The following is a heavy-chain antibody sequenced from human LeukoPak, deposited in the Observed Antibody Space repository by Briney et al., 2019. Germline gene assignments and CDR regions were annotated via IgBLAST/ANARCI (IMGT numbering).Heavy chain of an antibody. D-gene: IGHD2-2*01. CDR3: ARGTYSPAAIP. J-gene: IGHJ5*02. CDR2: IYHSGST. V-gene: IGHV4-30-2*01. Sequence: PSQTLSLTCAVSGGSISSGGYSWSWIRQPPGKGLEWIGYIYHSGSTYYNPSLKSRVTISVDRSKNQFSLKLSSVTAADTAVYYCARGTYSPAAIPWGQGTLVTVSS. CDR1: GGSISSGGYS.